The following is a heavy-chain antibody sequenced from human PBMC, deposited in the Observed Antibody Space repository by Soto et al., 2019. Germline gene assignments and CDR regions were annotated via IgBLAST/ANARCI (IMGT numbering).Heavy chain of an antibody. V-gene: IGHV1-18*01. D-gene: IGHD3-22*01. Sequence: ASVKVSCKASGYTFTSYGISWVRQAPVQGLEWMGWISAYNGNTNYAQKLQGRVTMTTDTSTSTAYMELRSLRSDDTAVYYCARVDYYDSSGPLRYWGQGPLVPVSS. CDR1: GYTFTSYG. CDR3: ARVDYYDSSGPLRY. CDR2: ISAYNGNT. J-gene: IGHJ4*02.